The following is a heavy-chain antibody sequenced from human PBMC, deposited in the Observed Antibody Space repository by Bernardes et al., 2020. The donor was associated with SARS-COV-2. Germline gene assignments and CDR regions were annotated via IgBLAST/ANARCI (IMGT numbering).Heavy chain of an antibody. V-gene: IGHV4-39*01. CDR2: IYYSGIT. CDR3: ARHNGSSSWYPYYYYYGMDV. J-gene: IGHJ6*02. D-gene: IGHD6-13*01. Sequence: SESLSLTCTVSGGSISSISYYWGWLLQPPGTGLEWIGSIYYSGITYYNPSLKSRVTISVDTSKNQFSLKLSSVTAADTAVYYCARHNGSSSWYPYYYYYGMDVWGQGTTVTVSS. CDR1: GGSISSISYY.